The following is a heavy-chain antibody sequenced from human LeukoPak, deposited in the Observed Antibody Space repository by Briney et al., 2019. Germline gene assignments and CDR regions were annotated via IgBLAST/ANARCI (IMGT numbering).Heavy chain of an antibody. Sequence: PGGSLRLSCAASGFTFNSYWMSWVRQAPGKGLEWVANIKEDGSEKHYVDSVKGRFTISRDNAKNSLYLQMNSLRAEDTAVYYCARALRSSSWYDWGQGTLVTVSS. CDR3: ARALRSSSWYD. V-gene: IGHV3-7*01. CDR1: GFTFNSYW. J-gene: IGHJ4*02. D-gene: IGHD6-13*01. CDR2: IKEDGSEK.